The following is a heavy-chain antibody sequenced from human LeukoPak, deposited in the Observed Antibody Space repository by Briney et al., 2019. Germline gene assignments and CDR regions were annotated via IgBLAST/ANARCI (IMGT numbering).Heavy chain of an antibody. CDR2: ITDSGDGT. J-gene: IGHJ4*02. CDR3: AKDPLRFLEWLPLN. CDR1: GFTFSSSA. Sequence: GGSLRLSCAASGFTFSSSAMSWVRQAPGRGLEWVSSITDSGDGTYYADSVKGRFTISRDDSKNTLYLQMNSLRAEDTAVYYCAKDPLRFLEWLPLNWGQGTLVTVSS. D-gene: IGHD3-3*01. V-gene: IGHV3-23*01.